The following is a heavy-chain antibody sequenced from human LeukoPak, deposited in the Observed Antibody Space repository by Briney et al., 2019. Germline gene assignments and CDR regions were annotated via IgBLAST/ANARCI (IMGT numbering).Heavy chain of an antibody. CDR3: AKEMGHSPHSSGTYWSDGGVGLDY. D-gene: IGHD3-10*01. CDR2: IHSDGTT. Sequence: GGSLRLSCAASGFTFSNYWMHWVRQAPQKGLEWVSTIHSDGTTYYVDSVKGRFLISRDISQNTVYLEMNSLRAEDAAVYYCAKEMGHSPHSSGTYWSDGGVGLDYWGQGTLVTVSS. CDR1: GFTFSNYW. J-gene: IGHJ4*02. V-gene: IGHV3-53*01.